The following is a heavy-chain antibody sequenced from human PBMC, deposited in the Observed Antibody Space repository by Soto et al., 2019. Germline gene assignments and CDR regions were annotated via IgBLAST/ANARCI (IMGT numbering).Heavy chain of an antibody. CDR3: AKDLGYCSSTSCQTDYYGMDV. D-gene: IGHD2-2*01. V-gene: IGHV3-23*01. CDR1: GFTFSSYA. Sequence: GGSLRLSCAASGFTFSSYAMSWVRQAPGKGLEWVSAISGSGGSTYYADSVKGRFTISRDNSKNTLYLQMNSLRAEDTVVYYCAKDLGYCSSTSCQTDYYGMDVWGQGTTVTVSS. J-gene: IGHJ6*02. CDR2: ISGSGGST.